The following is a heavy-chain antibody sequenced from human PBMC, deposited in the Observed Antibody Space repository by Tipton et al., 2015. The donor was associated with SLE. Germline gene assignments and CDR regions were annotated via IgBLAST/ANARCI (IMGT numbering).Heavy chain of an antibody. CDR2: INHDGSNT. CDR1: GFIFSSYS. Sequence: SLRLSCIASGFIFSSYSMRWVRPAPGKGLEWVSTINHDGSNTQYADPVNGRFTISRDNSKNTMYLEMHSLRAEDTAVYYCAGWLGAQFDHWGQGTLVTVSS. CDR3: AGWLGAQFDH. D-gene: IGHD4/OR15-4a*01. J-gene: IGHJ4*02. V-gene: IGHV3-23*01.